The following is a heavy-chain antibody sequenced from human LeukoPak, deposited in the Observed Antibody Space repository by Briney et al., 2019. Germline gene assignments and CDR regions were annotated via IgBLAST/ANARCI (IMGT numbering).Heavy chain of an antibody. CDR3: AGHSPGYSSSWYGFDYFDY. J-gene: IGHJ4*03. CDR2: IYYSGST. V-gene: IGHV4-39*01. CDR1: GGSISSSSYY. Sequence: SETLSLTCTVSGGSISSSSYYWGWIRQPPGKGLEWIGSIYYSGSTYYNPSLKSRVTISVDTSKNQFSLKLSSVTAADTAVYYCAGHSPGYSSSWYGFDYFDYWGQGTTVTVSS. D-gene: IGHD6-13*01.